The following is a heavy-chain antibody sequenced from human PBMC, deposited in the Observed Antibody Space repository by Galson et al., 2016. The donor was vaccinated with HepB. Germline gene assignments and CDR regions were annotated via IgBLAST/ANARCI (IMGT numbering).Heavy chain of an antibody. CDR3: VRRGDGYDFDL. D-gene: IGHD5-24*01. CDR1: RNTFTDHW. Sequence: SGAEVKKPGESLQISCKGSRNTFTDHWIGWVRQRPGKGLEWMGIIYPGDSDTRYSPSFQGQVTISADKSSRYAYLQWSSLKASDTAMYYCVRRGDGYDFDLWGQGTLVTVSS. CDR2: IYPGDSDT. J-gene: IGHJ4*02. V-gene: IGHV5-51*01.